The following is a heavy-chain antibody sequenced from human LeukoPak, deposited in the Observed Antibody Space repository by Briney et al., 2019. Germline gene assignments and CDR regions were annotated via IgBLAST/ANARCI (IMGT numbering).Heavy chain of an antibody. J-gene: IGHJ4*02. CDR3: ARGIWSSHKADYYLDH. Sequence: ASVKVSCKASGYTFTNYAIHWVRQAPGQRPEWMGWINAGNGNTKYSQRFQGRVTITRDKPANTAYMELSSLRSEDTAVYYCARGIWSSHKADYYLDHWGQGTLVTVSS. CDR1: GYTFTNYA. V-gene: IGHV1-3*01. D-gene: IGHD3-3*01. CDR2: INAGNGNT.